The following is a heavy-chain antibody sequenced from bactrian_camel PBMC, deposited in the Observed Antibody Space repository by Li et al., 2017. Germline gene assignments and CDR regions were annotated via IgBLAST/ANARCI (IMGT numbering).Heavy chain of an antibody. Sequence: HVQLVESGGGSVQAGGSLTLSCVVSGYNYGSYCMGWFREAQGKEREGVANIESDGSTSYADSVRGRFTISKDNAKNTLYLQMNRLKPEDTAMYYCAVGMCTRMLRESDYEYWGQGTQVTVS. J-gene: IGHJ4*01. V-gene: IGHV3S55*01. CDR3: AVGMCTRMLRESDYEY. CDR1: GYNYGSYC. CDR2: IESDGST. D-gene: IGHD5*01.